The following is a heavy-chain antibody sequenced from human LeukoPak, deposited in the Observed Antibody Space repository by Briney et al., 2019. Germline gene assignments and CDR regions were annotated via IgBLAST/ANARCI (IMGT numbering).Heavy chain of an antibody. CDR2: ISNNGGYT. CDR3: ARGGIPIDY. V-gene: IGHV3-23*01. D-gene: IGHD5-18*01. Sequence: GGSLRLSCAASGFTFSSSAMSWVRQAPGKGLEWVSAISNNGGYTNYADSVQGRFTISRDNSKSTLCLQMNSLRAEDTAVYYCARGGIPIDYWGQGTLVTVSS. J-gene: IGHJ4*02. CDR1: GFTFSSSA.